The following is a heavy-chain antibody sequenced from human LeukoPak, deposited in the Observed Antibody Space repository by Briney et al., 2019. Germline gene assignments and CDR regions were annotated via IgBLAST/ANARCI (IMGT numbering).Heavy chain of an antibody. Sequence: SETLSLTCTVSGGSISSSSYYWGWIRQPPGKGLEWIGEINHSGSTNYNPSLKSRVAISVDTSKNQFSLKLSSVTAADTAVYYCARHSAASYGSGSYQRYYFDYWGQGTLVTVSS. CDR3: ARHSAASYGSGSYQRYYFDY. D-gene: IGHD3-10*01. J-gene: IGHJ4*02. CDR2: INHSGST. CDR1: GGSISSSSYY. V-gene: IGHV4-39*01.